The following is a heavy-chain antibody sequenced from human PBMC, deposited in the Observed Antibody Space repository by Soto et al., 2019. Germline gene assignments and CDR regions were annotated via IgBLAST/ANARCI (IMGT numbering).Heavy chain of an antibody. CDR3: AREGSGWYNEASDFDI. Sequence: GGSLRLSCAASGFTFSSYGMHWVRQAPGKGLEWVAVIWYDGSNKYYADSVKGRFTISRDNSKNTLYLQMNSLRAEDTAVYYCAREGSGWYNEASDFDICGHGTMVTV. V-gene: IGHV3-33*01. CDR2: IWYDGSNK. CDR1: GFTFSSYG. J-gene: IGHJ3*02. D-gene: IGHD6-19*01.